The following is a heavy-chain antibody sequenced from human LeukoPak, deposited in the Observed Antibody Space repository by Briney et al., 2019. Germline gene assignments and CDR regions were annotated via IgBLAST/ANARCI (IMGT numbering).Heavy chain of an antibody. Sequence: SETLSLTCAVSGYSISSGYYWGWIRQPPGKGLEWIGSIYHSGSTYYNPSLKSRVTISVDTSKSQFSLKLIPVTAADTAVYYCARDPRGIVGANHNWFDPWGQGTLVTVSS. CDR3: ARDPRGIVGANHNWFDP. CDR2: IYHSGST. CDR1: GYSISSGYY. D-gene: IGHD1-26*01. J-gene: IGHJ5*02. V-gene: IGHV4-38-2*02.